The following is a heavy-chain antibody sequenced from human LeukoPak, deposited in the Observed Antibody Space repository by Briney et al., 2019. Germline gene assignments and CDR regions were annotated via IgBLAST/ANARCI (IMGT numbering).Heavy chain of an antibody. CDR3: ARHRLLATGTGTFDY. CDR2: IYYSGRT. J-gene: IGHJ4*02. Sequence: PSETLSLTCTVSGGSISSYFWSWVRQPPGKGLEWIWYIYYSGRTNYCPSLKSRVTISVDTSKNQFSLKLSSVTAADTAVYYCARHRLLATGTGTFDYWGRGTLVTVSS. D-gene: IGHD1/OR15-1a*01. CDR1: GGSISSYF. V-gene: IGHV4-59*08.